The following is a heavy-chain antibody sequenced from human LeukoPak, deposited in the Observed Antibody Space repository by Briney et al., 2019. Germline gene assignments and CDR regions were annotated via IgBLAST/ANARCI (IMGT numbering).Heavy chain of an antibody. CDR3: ARDWVLLWFGELPQWNFDY. V-gene: IGHV1-8*01. CDR1: GYTFTSYTFTSYD. CDR2: MNPNSGNT. D-gene: IGHD3-10*01. J-gene: IGHJ4*02. Sequence: ASVKVSCKASGYTFTSYTFTSYDINWVRQATGQGLEWMGWMNPNSGNTGYAQKFQGRVTMTRDTSISTAYMELSRLRSDDTAVYYCARDWVLLWFGELPQWNFDYWGQGTLVTVSS.